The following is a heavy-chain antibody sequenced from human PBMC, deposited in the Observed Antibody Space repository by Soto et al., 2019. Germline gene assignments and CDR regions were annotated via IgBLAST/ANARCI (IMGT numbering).Heavy chain of an antibody. Sequence: QLQLQESGPGLVKPSETLSLTCTVSGGSISSSSYYWGWIRQPPGKGLEWIGSIYYSGSTYYNPSRTRRAPISVYTSKTQFSLKLSSVTAADTAVYYCARSNHQLLEVWYFDLWGRGTLVTVSS. D-gene: IGHD2-2*01. J-gene: IGHJ2*01. CDR1: GGSISSSSYY. CDR2: IYYSGST. V-gene: IGHV4-39*01. CDR3: ARSNHQLLEVWYFDL.